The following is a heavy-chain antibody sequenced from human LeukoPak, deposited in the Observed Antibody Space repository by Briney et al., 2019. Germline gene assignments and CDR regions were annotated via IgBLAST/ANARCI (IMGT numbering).Heavy chain of an antibody. CDR2: ISRSSRTI. V-gene: IGHV3-48*02. CDR1: VFTFSSYS. CDR3: ARDSGSYSFDY. J-gene: IGHJ4*02. Sequence: GGSLRLSCAASVFTFSSYSMNRVRQAPGTGLGWVSFISRSSRTIYYAESVKGRFTISRDNAKNSLCLQMNSLRDEDTAVYYCARDSGSYSFDYWGQGTLLTVSS. D-gene: IGHD1-26*01.